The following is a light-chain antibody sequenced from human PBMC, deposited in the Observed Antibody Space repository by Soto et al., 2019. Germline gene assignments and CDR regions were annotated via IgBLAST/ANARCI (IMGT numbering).Light chain of an antibody. CDR3: QQYNNWPLT. CDR1: QSVSDN. V-gene: IGKV3D-15*01. CDR2: GAS. Sequence: EIVMTQSPATLSVSPGERATLSCRASQSVSDNLAWYKQTSGQAPRLLIYGASIRATGIPARFSGSGSGTESTLTISSLQSEDFAVYYCQQYNNWPLTFGGGTKVDIK. J-gene: IGKJ4*01.